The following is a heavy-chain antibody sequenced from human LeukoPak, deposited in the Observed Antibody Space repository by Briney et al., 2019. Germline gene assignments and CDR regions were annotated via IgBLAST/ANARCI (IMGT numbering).Heavy chain of an antibody. J-gene: IGHJ4*02. CDR1: GGTFSSYA. Sequence: ASVKVSCKASGGTFSSYAISWVRQAPGQGLEWMGGIIPIFGTANYAQKFQGRVTITADKSTSTAYMELSSLRSEDTAAYYCASSGPNYDYVWGSSYYFDYWGQGTLVTVSS. V-gene: IGHV1-69*06. CDR2: IIPIFGTA. CDR3: ASSGPNYDYVWGSSYYFDY. D-gene: IGHD3-16*01.